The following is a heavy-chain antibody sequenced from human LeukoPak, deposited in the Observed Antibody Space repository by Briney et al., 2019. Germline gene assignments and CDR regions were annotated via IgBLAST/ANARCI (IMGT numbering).Heavy chain of an antibody. D-gene: IGHD5-18*01. CDR3: ARHGWIQLWFWFDP. Sequence: SETLSLTCTVSGASLSASGRNWGWVRQPPGKGLEWIASIYHSGTTYYSPSFESRVTVSVDTSKNQFSLKLSSVTAADTAVYYCARHGWIQLWFWFDPWGQGTLVTVSS. CDR2: IYHSGTT. CDR1: GASLSASGRN. V-gene: IGHV4-39*01. J-gene: IGHJ5*02.